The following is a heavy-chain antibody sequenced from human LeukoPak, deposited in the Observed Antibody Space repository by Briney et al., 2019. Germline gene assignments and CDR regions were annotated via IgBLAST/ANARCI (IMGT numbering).Heavy chain of an antibody. CDR3: ARLRRNSDKSGFYYYYDY. Sequence: PGGSLRLSCAASGLTFSSFSFNWVRQGPGKGLEWVSSINTVASYIYYADSVKGRFTISRDNAKNSLYLQMNSLRAEDTGVYYCARLRRNSDKSGFYYYYDYWGQGTVVTVSS. CDR1: GLTFSSFS. CDR2: INTVASYI. D-gene: IGHD3-22*01. J-gene: IGHJ4*02. V-gene: IGHV3-21*06.